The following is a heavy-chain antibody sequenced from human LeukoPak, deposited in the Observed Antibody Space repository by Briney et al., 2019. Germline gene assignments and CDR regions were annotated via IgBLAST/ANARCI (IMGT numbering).Heavy chain of an antibody. J-gene: IGHJ4*02. CDR2: SYYTGST. Sequence: SETLSLTCTVSGGSVSTYHWGWIRQPPGKGLEWIGYSYYTGSTNYNPSLTGRVTISVDMSKNQFSLNLISVTAADTAVYHCARVRGGYDAIDHWGQGTLVTVSS. CDR3: ARVRGGYDAIDH. D-gene: IGHD5-12*01. V-gene: IGHV4-59*02. CDR1: GGSVSTYH.